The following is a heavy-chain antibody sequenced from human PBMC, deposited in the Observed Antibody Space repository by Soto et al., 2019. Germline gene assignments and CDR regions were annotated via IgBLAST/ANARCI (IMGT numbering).Heavy chain of an antibody. J-gene: IGHJ5*02. Sequence: SETLSLTCNVSGGSISNYGWTWVRQSPEKGLEWIGYMYYNGNINYNPSLKSRVTISIDTSKNQFSLTLKSVTAADTAVYYCASGGNWFDPWGQGVLVTVSS. D-gene: IGHD3-16*01. CDR1: GGSISNYG. CDR3: ASGGNWFDP. V-gene: IGHV4-59*01. CDR2: MYYNGNI.